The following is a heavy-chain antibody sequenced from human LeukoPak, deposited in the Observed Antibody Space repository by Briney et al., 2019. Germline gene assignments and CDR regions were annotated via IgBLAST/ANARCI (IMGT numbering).Heavy chain of an antibody. J-gene: IGHJ4*01. CDR3: ARAMRGANYYSY. V-gene: IGHV3-74*01. CDR2: IKGDGTTI. CDR1: GFTFTSYW. D-gene: IGHD1-26*01. Sequence: GGSLRLSCAASGFTFTSYWMHWVRQVPGKGLVWVSRIKGDGTTIAYADSVKGRFTISRDNAKNTVYLQMNSLRVEDTAVYFCARAMRGANYYSYWGHGTLVTVPS.